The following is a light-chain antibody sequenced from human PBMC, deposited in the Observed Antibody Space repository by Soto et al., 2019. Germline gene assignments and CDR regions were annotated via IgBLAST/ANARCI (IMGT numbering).Light chain of an antibody. CDR3: CSYADNTDYV. CDR2: EVT. CDR1: SSDVGSYNL. J-gene: IGLJ1*01. V-gene: IGLV2-23*02. Sequence: QSALTQPASVSGSPGQSITISCTGTSSDVGSYNLVSWYQQHPGKAPKLMIYEVTRRPSGVPDRFSGSKSGNTASLNVSGLQAEDEADYYCCSYADNTDYVFGTGTKVTVL.